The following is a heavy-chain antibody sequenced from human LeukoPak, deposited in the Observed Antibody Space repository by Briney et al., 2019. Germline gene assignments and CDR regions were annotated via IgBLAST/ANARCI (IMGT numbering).Heavy chain of an antibody. Sequence: PGGSLRLSCAASGFTFSSYNMNWVRQAPGKGLEWVSHISSGSSTIYYADSVKGRFTISRDNAKNSLYLQMNSLRAEDTAVYYCARGANHITIFGVVSYWGQGTLVTVSS. D-gene: IGHD3-3*01. J-gene: IGHJ4*02. CDR2: ISSGSSTI. CDR3: ARGANHITIFGVVSY. V-gene: IGHV3-48*01. CDR1: GFTFSSYN.